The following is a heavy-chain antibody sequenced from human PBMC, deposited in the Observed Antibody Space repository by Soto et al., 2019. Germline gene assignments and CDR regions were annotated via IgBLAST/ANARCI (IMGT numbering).Heavy chain of an antibody. Sequence: GGSLRLSCAASGFTFSSYAMHWVRQAPGKGLEWVAVISYDGSNKYYADSVKGRFTISRDNSKNTLYLQMNSLRAEDTAVYYCALDLGQYYYDSSGYPSWGQGTLVTVSS. J-gene: IGHJ5*02. D-gene: IGHD3-22*01. CDR3: ALDLGQYYYDSSGYPS. V-gene: IGHV3-30-3*01. CDR1: GFTFSSYA. CDR2: ISYDGSNK.